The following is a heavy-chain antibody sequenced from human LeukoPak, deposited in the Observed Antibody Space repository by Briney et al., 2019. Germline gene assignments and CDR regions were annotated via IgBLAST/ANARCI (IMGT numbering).Heavy chain of an antibody. Sequence: GGSLRLSCAASGSAFSCSWIHWVRQAPGKGLEWVSGLTGGGGGTSYADSVKGRFTISRDNAKNSLYLQMNSLRVEDTAVYYCARGIAADEEHYRGQGTLVTVSS. V-gene: IGHV3-74*01. J-gene: IGHJ4*02. CDR1: GSAFSCSW. D-gene: IGHD6-13*01. CDR3: ARGIAADEEHY. CDR2: LTGGGGGT.